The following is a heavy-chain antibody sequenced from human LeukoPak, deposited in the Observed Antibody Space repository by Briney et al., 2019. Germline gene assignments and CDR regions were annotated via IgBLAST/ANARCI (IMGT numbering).Heavy chain of an antibody. J-gene: IGHJ3*02. V-gene: IGHV4-4*07. CDR1: GGSISSYY. CDR2: IYTSGST. D-gene: IGHD3-9*01. CDR3: ARETTDVDYDILTGYSPDAFDI. Sequence: PSETLSLTCTVSGGSISSYYWSWIRQPAGKGLEWIGRIYTSGSTNYNPSLKSRVTMSVDTSKNQFSLKLSSVTVADTAVYYCARETTDVDYDILTGYSPDAFDIWGQGTMVTVSS.